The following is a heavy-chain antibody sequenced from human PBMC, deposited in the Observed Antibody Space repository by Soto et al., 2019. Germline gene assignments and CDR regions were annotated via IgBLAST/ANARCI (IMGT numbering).Heavy chain of an antibody. CDR3: AKSLLFVDHAYMDV. D-gene: IGHD2-15*01. V-gene: IGHV1-69*02. CDR1: GGSFMSYS. Sequence: QVQLVQSGAELKKSGSSVKVSCEASGGSFMSYSFTWVRQDPGQGLEWMGRIIPIQNKANYALKFQDRVTITADRCTRTVYMDLRSLRPEDTAVYYCAKSLLFVDHAYMDVCGRGTTVTVSS. J-gene: IGHJ6*03. CDR2: IIPIQNKA.